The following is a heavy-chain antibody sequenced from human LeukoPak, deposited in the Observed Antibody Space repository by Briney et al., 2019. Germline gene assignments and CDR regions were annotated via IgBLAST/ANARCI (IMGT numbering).Heavy chain of an antibody. Sequence: PGGSLRLSCAASGFTFSTYWMSWVRQAPGKGLEWVANIRQDGSKIYYVDSVKGRFTISRDNAKNSLYLQMNNLRAEDTAVYYCARVKSSIAVALHHQDHFDYWGQGTLVTVSS. CDR3: ARVKSSIAVALHHQDHFDY. J-gene: IGHJ4*02. CDR2: IRQDGSKI. V-gene: IGHV3-7*01. CDR1: GFTFSTYW. D-gene: IGHD6-19*01.